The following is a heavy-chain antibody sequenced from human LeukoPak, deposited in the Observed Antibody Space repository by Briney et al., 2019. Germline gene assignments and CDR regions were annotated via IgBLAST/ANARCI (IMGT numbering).Heavy chain of an antibody. D-gene: IGHD3-22*01. CDR2: INHSGGT. Sequence: PSETLSLTCAVYGGSFSGYYWSWIRQPPGKGLEWIGEINHSGGTNYNPSLKSRVTISVDTSKNQFSLKLSSVTAADTAVYYCARGLVGFRIKYYYDSRGWFDPWGQGTLVTVSS. J-gene: IGHJ5*02. CDR3: ARGLVGFRIKYYYDSRGWFDP. CDR1: GGSFSGYY. V-gene: IGHV4-34*01.